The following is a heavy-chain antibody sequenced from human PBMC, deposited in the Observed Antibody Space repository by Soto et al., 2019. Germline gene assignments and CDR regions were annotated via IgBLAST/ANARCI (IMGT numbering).Heavy chain of an antibody. V-gene: IGHV4-30-2*01. J-gene: IGHJ4*02. CDR3: ARGGLLPDY. Sequence: SETLSLTCAVSGGSTSSGGYSWSWLRQPPGKGLEWIGYISHSGSTYYNPSLKSRVTISVDTSKNQFSLRLSSVTAADTAVYYCARGGLLPDYWGQGTLVTVSS. CDR1: GGSTSSGGYS. CDR2: ISHSGST. D-gene: IGHD6-19*01.